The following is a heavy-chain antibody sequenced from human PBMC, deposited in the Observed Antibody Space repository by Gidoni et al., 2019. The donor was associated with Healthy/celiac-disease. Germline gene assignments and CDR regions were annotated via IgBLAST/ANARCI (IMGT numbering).Heavy chain of an antibody. D-gene: IGHD3-10*01. J-gene: IGHJ4*02. V-gene: IGHV4-34*01. Sequence: QVQLQQWGAGLLKPSETLSLTCAVYGGSFSGYYWSWISPPPGKGLEWIGEINHSGSTNYNPSLKSRVTISVDTSKNQFSLKLSSVTAADTAVYYCARRRGYGSGSYYNFPSFDYWGQGTLVTVSS. CDR1: GGSFSGYY. CDR2: INHSGST. CDR3: ARRRGYGSGSYYNFPSFDY.